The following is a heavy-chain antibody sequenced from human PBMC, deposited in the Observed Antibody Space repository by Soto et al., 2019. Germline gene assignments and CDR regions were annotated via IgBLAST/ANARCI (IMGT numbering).Heavy chain of an antibody. J-gene: IGHJ6*02. CDR2: ISGSGGST. CDR1: GFTFSSYA. CDR3: AKNQPQLVRRPHYYGMDV. D-gene: IGHD6-13*01. V-gene: IGHV3-23*01. Sequence: PGGSLRLSCAASGFTFSSYAMSWVRQAPGKGLEWVSAISGSGGSTYYADSVKGRFTISRDNSKNTLYLQMNSLRAEDTAVYYCAKNQPQLVRRPHYYGMDVWGQGTTVTVSS.